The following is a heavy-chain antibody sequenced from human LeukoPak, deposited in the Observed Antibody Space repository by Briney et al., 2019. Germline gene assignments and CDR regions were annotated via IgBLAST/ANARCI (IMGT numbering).Heavy chain of an antibody. V-gene: IGHV1-69*13. Sequence: ASVKVSCKASGGTFSSYAISWVRQAPGQGLEWMGGIIPIFGTANYAQKFQGRVTITADESTSTAYMELSSLRSEDTAVYYCARGPLWFGGSYGMDVWGQGTTVTVSS. CDR1: GGTFSSYA. CDR2: IIPIFGTA. D-gene: IGHD3-10*01. CDR3: ARGPLWFGGSYGMDV. J-gene: IGHJ6*02.